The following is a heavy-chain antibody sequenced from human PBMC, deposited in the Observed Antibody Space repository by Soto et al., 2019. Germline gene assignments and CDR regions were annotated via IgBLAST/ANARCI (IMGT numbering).Heavy chain of an antibody. D-gene: IGHD2-2*01. CDR1: GGSISSYY. V-gene: IGHV4-59*12. CDR3: AREQVPAYHYGMDV. J-gene: IGHJ6*02. Sequence: LSLTCTVSGGSISSYYWSWIRQPPGKGLEWIGYIYHSGSTNFNPSLKSRVTISVDKSKNQFSLKLSSVTAADTAVYYCAREQVPAYHYGMDVWGQGTTVTVSS. CDR2: IYHSGST.